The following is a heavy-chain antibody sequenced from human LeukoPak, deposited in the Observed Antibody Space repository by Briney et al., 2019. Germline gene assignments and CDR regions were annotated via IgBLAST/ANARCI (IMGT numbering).Heavy chain of an antibody. CDR2: ISSSSSYI. J-gene: IGHJ4*02. CDR1: GFTFSSYS. V-gene: IGHV3-21*01. Sequence: GGSLRLSCAASGFTFSSYSMNWVRQAPGKGLEWVSSISSSSSYIYYADSVKGRFTISRDNAKNSLYLQMNSLRAEDTAVYYCARDDYGDFYFDYWGQGTLVTASS. CDR3: ARDDYGDFYFDY. D-gene: IGHD4-17*01.